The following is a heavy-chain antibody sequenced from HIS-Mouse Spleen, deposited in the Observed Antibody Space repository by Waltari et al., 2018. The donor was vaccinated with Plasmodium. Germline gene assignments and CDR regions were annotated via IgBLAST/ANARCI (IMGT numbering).Heavy chain of an antibody. D-gene: IGHD6-6*01. CDR1: GFSLSTSGMC. Sequence: QVTLRESGPALVKPTQTLTLTCTFSGFSLSTSGMCVTWIRQPPGKALEWLARIDWDDDKYDSTSLKPSLTISKDTSKNQVVLTMTNMDPVDTATYYCARTTYSSSSAKYYYYGMDVWGQGTTVTVSS. J-gene: IGHJ6*02. V-gene: IGHV2-70*15. CDR2: IDWDDDK. CDR3: ARTTYSSSSAKYYYYGMDV.